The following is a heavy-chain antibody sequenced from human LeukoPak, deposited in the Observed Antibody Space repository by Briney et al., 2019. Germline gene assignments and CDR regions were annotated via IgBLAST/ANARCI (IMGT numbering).Heavy chain of an antibody. CDR2: MFYRGNT. J-gene: IGHJ4*02. D-gene: IGHD3-16*01. CDR3: ARILRSQYYFDY. CDR1: GGSVSSSGDY. Sequence: KPSETLSLTCTVSGGSVSSSGDYCGWVRQPPGKGLEWIGSMFYRGNTYYNPSLKSRVTISVDTYQVSLRLTSVTAADTAVYYCARILRSQYYFDYWGQGALVTLSS. V-gene: IGHV4-39*01.